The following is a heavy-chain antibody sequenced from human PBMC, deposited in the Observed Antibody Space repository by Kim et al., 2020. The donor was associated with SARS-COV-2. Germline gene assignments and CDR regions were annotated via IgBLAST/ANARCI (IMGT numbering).Heavy chain of an antibody. V-gene: IGHV4-34*01. Sequence: SETLSLTCAVYGGSFSGYYWSWIRQPPGKGLEWIGEINHSGSTNYNPSLKSRVTISVDTSKNQFSLKLSSVTAADTAVYYCARGRSRLGIMITFGGVIAKSGMDVWGQGTTVTVSS. CDR3: ARGRSRLGIMITFGGVIAKSGMDV. D-gene: IGHD3-16*02. J-gene: IGHJ6*02. CDR1: GGSFSGYY. CDR2: INHSGST.